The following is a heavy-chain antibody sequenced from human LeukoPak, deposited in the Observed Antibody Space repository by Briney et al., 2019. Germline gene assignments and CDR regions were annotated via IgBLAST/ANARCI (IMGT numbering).Heavy chain of an antibody. CDR2: IYYSGST. V-gene: IGHV4-39*07. CDR3: ARNYFGSGTYPFDY. CDR1: GGSISSSSYY. Sequence: SETLSLTCTVSGGSISSSSYYWGWIRQPPGKGLQWIASIYYSGSTNYNPSLKSRVTISVDKSKNQFSLKLSSVTAADTAVYYCARNYFGSGTYPFDYWGQGTLVTVSS. J-gene: IGHJ4*02. D-gene: IGHD3-10*01.